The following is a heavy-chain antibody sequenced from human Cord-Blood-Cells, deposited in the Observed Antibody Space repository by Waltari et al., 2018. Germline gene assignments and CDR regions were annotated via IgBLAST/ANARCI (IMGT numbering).Heavy chain of an antibody. V-gene: IGHV3-23*01. J-gene: IGHJ6*02. CDR1: GFTFSSYA. CDR2: ISGSGGST. Sequence: VQLLESGGGLVQPGGSLRLSCAASGFTFSSYAMSWVRQAPGKGLEWVSAISGSGGSTYYADSVKGRFTISRDNSKNTLYLQMNSLRAEDTAVYYCAKRETGDYPLYYYYGMDVWGQGTTVTVSS. D-gene: IGHD4-17*01. CDR3: AKRETGDYPLYYYYGMDV.